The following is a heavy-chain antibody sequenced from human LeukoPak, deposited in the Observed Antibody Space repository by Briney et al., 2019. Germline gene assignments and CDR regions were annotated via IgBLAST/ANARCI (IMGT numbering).Heavy chain of an antibody. V-gene: IGHV3-11*01. J-gene: IGHJ4*02. CDR3: ARAPLDYGDYPHY. D-gene: IGHD4-17*01. CDR1: GFTFSDYY. CDR2: ISSSGNTI. Sequence: GGSLRLSCAASGFTFSDYYMSWIRQAPGRGLEWISYISSSGNTIYYADSVKGRFTISRDNSKNTLYLQMNSLRAEDTAVYYCARAPLDYGDYPHYWGQGTLVTVSS.